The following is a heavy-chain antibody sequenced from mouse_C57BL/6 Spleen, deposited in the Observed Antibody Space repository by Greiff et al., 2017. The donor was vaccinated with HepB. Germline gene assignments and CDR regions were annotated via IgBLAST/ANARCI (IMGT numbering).Heavy chain of an antibody. CDR3: TRAGYYPYWYFDV. CDR2: IRNKANNHAT. J-gene: IGHJ1*03. D-gene: IGHD2-3*01. V-gene: IGHV6-6*01. Sequence: EVMLVESGGGLVQPGGSMKLSCAASGFTFSDAWMDWVRQSPEKGLEWVAEIRNKANNHATYYAESVKGRFTISRDDSKSSVYLQMNSLRAEDTGIYYCTRAGYYPYWYFDVWGTGTTVTVSS. CDR1: GFTFSDAW.